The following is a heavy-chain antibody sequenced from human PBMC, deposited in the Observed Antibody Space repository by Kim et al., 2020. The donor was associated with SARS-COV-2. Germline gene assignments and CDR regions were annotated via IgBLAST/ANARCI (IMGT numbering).Heavy chain of an antibody. CDR3: ARNFRGSGSYTNYYYGMDV. CDR2: IYPGDSDT. J-gene: IGHJ6*02. CDR1: GYSFTSYW. Sequence: GESLKISCKGSGYSFTSYWIGWVRQMPGKGLEWMGIIYPGDSDTRYSPSFQGQVTISADKSISTAYLQWSSLKASDTAMYYCARNFRGSGSYTNYYYGMDVWGQGTTVTVSS. D-gene: IGHD3-10*01. V-gene: IGHV5-51*01.